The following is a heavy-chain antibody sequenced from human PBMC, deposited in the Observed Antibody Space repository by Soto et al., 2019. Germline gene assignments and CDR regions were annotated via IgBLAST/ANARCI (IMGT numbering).Heavy chain of an antibody. CDR1: GGSISSYY. V-gene: IGHV4-59*01. J-gene: IGHJ4*02. CDR2: IYYSGST. Sequence: QVQLQESGPGLVKPSETLYLTCPVSGGSISSYYWRWIRQPPGKGLEWIGYIYYSGSTNYNPSLKMRVTISVDTSKNNFSLKLSFLTGGDTAVYYCAIRDGGNSNYRGQGTLVTVSS. CDR3: AIRDGGNSNY. D-gene: IGHD1-1*01.